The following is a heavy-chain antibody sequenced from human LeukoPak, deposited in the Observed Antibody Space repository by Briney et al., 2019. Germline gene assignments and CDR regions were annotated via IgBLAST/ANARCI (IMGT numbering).Heavy chain of an antibody. V-gene: IGHV4-31*03. Sequence: PSQTLSLTCTVSGGSISSGGYYWSWIRQHPGKGLEWIGYIYYSGSTYYNPSLKSRVTISVDTSKNQFSLRLSSVTAADTAVYYCASVRSETDYYHYYMDVWGKGTTVTVSS. D-gene: IGHD3-10*01. CDR3: ASVRSETDYYHYYMDV. J-gene: IGHJ6*03. CDR1: GGSISSGGYY. CDR2: IYYSGST.